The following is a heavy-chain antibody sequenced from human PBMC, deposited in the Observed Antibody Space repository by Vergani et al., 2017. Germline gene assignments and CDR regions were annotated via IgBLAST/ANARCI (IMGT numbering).Heavy chain of an antibody. CDR1: GFTFDDYA. Sequence: VQLVESGGGLVQPGRSLRLSCAASGFTFDDYAMHWVRQAPGKGLEWVSGISWNSGSIGYADSVKGRFTISRDNAKNSLYLQMNSLRAEDTAVYYCAKDGAGYYYYYMDVWGKGTTVIVSS. CDR2: ISWNSGSI. CDR3: AKDGAGYYYYYMDV. J-gene: IGHJ6*03. V-gene: IGHV3-9*01.